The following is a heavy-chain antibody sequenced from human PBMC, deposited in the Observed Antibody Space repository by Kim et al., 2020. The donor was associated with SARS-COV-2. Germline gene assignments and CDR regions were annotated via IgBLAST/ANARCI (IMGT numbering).Heavy chain of an antibody. J-gene: IGHJ3*02. V-gene: IGHV3-21*01. CDR2: ISSSSSYI. CDR3: ARDRTDSSGWYGGAFDI. D-gene: IGHD6-19*01. Sequence: GGSLRLSCAASGFTFSSYSMNWVRQAPGKGLEWVSSISSSSSYIYYADSVKGRFTISRDNAKNSLYLQMNSLRAEDTAVYYCARDRTDSSGWYGGAFDIWGQGTMVTVSS. CDR1: GFTFSSYS.